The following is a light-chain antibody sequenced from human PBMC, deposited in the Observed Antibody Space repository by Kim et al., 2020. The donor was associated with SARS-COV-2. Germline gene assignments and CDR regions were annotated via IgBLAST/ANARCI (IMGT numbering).Light chain of an antibody. CDR2: GAS. J-gene: IGKJ4*01. CDR3: PPYYNWPPLT. Sequence: EIVMTQSPATVSVSPGGRATLSCRASRSIGRDLVWYLQKPGQAPSLLIYGASTRATGIPARFSGSGSGTEFTLTISSLQSEDFAVYYCPPYYNWPPLTFGGGTKVDIK. V-gene: IGKV3-15*01. CDR1: RSIGRD.